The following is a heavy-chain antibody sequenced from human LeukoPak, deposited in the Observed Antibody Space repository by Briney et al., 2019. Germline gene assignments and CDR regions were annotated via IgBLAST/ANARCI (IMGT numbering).Heavy chain of an antibody. CDR3: ARGLMVRGDYCGMDV. V-gene: IGHV3-48*01. D-gene: IGHD3-10*01. J-gene: IGHJ6*02. CDR1: GFTFSSFT. Sequence: GGSLRLSCAASGFTFSSFTMNWARQVPGKGLEWISYISLGNSTMFYADSVKGRFTISRDNAKNTLYLQMNSLRAEDTAVYYCARGLMVRGDYCGMDVWGQGTTVTVSS. CDR2: ISLGNSTM.